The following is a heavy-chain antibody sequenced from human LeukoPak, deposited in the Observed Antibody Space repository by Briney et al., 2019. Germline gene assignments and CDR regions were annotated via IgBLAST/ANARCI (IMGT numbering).Heavy chain of an antibody. J-gene: IGHJ4*02. D-gene: IGHD2/OR15-2a*01. CDR3: GKEVERHFDLKY. Sequence: GGSLKLSCAASGLTSGIYAMSWVRQAPGKGLEWVSAFSGGGDSFYADSVRGRFTVSADTSRNILYLQTNSLRAEDTAVYYCGKEVERHFDLKYWGQGTPVTVSS. CDR2: FSGGGDS. V-gene: IGHV3-23*01. CDR1: GLTSGIYA.